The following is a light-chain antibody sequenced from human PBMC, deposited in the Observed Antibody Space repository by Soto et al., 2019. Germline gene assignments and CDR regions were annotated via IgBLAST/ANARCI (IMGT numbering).Light chain of an antibody. V-gene: IGLV1-51*01. J-gene: IGLJ1*01. CDR1: SSNIGGNS. CDR2: DDD. Sequence: QSVMTQPPSVSAAPGQKVTISCSGSSSNIGGNSVSWYQQLPGTAPKLLIYDDDKRPSGIPDRFSGSKSGTSATLGITGFQRGDGADYYCGSWDSSLGVFVFETGTKLTVL. CDR3: GSWDSSLGVFV.